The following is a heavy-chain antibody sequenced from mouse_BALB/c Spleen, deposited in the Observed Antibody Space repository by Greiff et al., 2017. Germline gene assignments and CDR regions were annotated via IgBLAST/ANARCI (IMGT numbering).Heavy chain of an antibody. J-gene: IGHJ2*01. CDR3: ARYYYYGSSYHAYYFDY. CDR1: GYTFTSYW. V-gene: IGHV1-87*01. CDR2: IYPGDGDT. D-gene: IGHD1-1*01. Sequence: QVQLQQSGAELARPGASVKLSCKASGYTFTSYWMQWVKQRPGQGLEWIGAIYPGDGDTRYTQKFKGKATLTADKSSSTAYMQLSSLASEDSAVYYCARYYYYGSSYHAYYFDYWGQGTTLTVSS.